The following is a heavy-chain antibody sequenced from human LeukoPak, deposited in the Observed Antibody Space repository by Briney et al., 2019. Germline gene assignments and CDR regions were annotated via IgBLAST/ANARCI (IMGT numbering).Heavy chain of an antibody. CDR3: ARDGGVVAAFDY. J-gene: IGHJ4*02. V-gene: IGHV3-21*06. CDR1: GFTFSSYS. CDR2: ISSSSSYI. D-gene: IGHD2-15*01. Sequence: GGSLRLSCEASGFTFSSYSMNWVRQAPGKGLEWVSSISSSSSYIYYADSVKGRFTISRDSAKNSLYLQMNSLRAEDTAVYYCARDGGVVAAFDYWGQGTLVTVSS.